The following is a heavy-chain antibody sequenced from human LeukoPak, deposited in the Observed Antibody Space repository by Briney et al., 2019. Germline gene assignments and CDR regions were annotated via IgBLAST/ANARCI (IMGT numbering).Heavy chain of an antibody. V-gene: IGHV4-34*01. Sequence: SETLSLTCAVYGGSFSGYYWSWIRQPPGKGREWIGEINHRGSTNYNPSLKSRVTISVDTSKNQFSLKLSSVTAADTAVYYCARFHTPDSSGYYPKGARFDYWGQGTLVTVSS. CDR3: ARFHTPDSSGYYPKGARFDY. CDR2: INHRGST. CDR1: GGSFSGYY. D-gene: IGHD3-22*01. J-gene: IGHJ4*02.